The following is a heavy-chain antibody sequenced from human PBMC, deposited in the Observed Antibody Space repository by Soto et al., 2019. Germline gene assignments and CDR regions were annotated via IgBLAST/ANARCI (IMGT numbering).Heavy chain of an antibody. V-gene: IGHV4-30-2*01. CDR2: IYHSGGT. D-gene: IGHD3-22*01. CDR1: GDSISIGGYS. CDR3: ARDSRSGYYLEY. Sequence: QLQLQESGSGLVKPSQTLSLTCAVSGDSISIGGYSWNWIRQPPGKGLEWIGYIYHSGGTDYNPSLKSRVTITVDSSNNQFSLKLSSVTAADTAVYYCARDSRSGYYLEYWGQGTLVTVSS. J-gene: IGHJ4*02.